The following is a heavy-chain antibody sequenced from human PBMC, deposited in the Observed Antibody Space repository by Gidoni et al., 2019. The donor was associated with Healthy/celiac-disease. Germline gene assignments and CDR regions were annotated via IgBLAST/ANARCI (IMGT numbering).Heavy chain of an antibody. CDR3: ARYYDILTGSDYYYYGMDV. CDR1: GGSISSGSYY. D-gene: IGHD3-9*01. Sequence: QVQLQESGPGLVKPSQTLSLTCTVSGGSISSGSYYWSWIRQPAGKGLEWIGRIYTSGSTNYNPSLKSRVTISVDTSKNQFSLKLSSVTAADTAVYYCARYYDILTGSDYYYYGMDVWGQGTTVTVSS. CDR2: IYTSGST. J-gene: IGHJ6*02. V-gene: IGHV4-61*02.